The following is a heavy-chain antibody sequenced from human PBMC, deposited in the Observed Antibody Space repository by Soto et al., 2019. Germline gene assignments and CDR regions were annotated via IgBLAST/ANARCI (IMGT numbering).Heavy chain of an antibody. CDR2: INHNGGT. CDR1: VGYANAYY. CDR3: ATRITVFGLLIPPFDP. J-gene: IGHJ5*02. D-gene: IGHD3-3*01. V-gene: IGHV4-34*01. Sequence: SGTLAVTCALYVGYANAYYWNWIRQPPGKGLEWIGEINHNGGTHYNPSLKSRVTMSVDTSKNQFSLRLSSVTAADTAIYYCATRITVFGLLIPPFDPWGQGTKVTVSS.